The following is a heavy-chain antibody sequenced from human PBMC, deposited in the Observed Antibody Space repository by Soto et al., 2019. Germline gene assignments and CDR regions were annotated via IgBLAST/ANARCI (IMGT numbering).Heavy chain of an antibody. J-gene: IGHJ4*02. CDR2: IRGETNGGTA. Sequence: PRLSCTGSGFNFANYALTWVRQAPGKGLEWVGFIRGETNGGTADYAASLKGRITISRDDSKSIAYLEINSLQTEDTAVYYCTRYYYESSGYYVYWGQGTLVTVSS. V-gene: IGHV3-49*02. CDR1: GFNFANYA. D-gene: IGHD3-22*01. CDR3: TRYYYESSGYYVY.